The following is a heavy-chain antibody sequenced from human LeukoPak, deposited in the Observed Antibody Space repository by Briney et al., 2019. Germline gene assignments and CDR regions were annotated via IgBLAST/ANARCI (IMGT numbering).Heavy chain of an antibody. D-gene: IGHD3-10*01. Sequence: SETLSLSCSVSGGSISRASDYWAWIRQPPGKGLEGIGRIYYTGTTYYNLSLARRLTLSAETSKSQFSLRLSSVTAADTAVYYCARRNMVRGLRAFDIWGQGILVTVSS. CDR2: IYYTGTT. CDR1: GGSISRASDY. J-gene: IGHJ4*02. CDR3: ARRNMVRGLRAFDI. V-gene: IGHV4-39*01.